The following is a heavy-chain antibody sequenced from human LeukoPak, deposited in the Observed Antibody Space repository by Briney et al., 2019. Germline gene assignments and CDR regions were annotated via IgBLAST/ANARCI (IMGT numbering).Heavy chain of an antibody. CDR3: ARGTLYSGWSYYFDY. CDR1: SGSISNYY. CDR2: IYTSGST. V-gene: IGHV4-4*07. J-gene: IGHJ4*02. Sequence: SETLSLTCTVSSGSISNYYWSWIRQPAGKGLEWIGRIYTSGSTTYNPSLKSRLTISIDTSKNQFSLKLSSVTAADTAVYYCARGTLYSGWSYYFDYWGQGSQVTVSS. D-gene: IGHD6-19*01.